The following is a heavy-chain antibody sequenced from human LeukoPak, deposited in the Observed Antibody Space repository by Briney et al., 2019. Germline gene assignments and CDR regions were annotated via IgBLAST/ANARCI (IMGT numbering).Heavy chain of an antibody. J-gene: IGHJ4*02. CDR1: GYSFTSYW. CDR3: ARHRGGFDILTGYYDY. CDR2: INPGDSVP. D-gene: IGHD3-9*01. V-gene: IGHV5-51*01. Sequence: ESLKISCKGSGYSFTSYWIGWVRQMPGKGLEWIGIINPGDSVPRYSPSFQGQVTISVDKSISTAYLQWSSLEASDTAIYYCARHRGGFDILTGYYDYWGQGTLVTVSS.